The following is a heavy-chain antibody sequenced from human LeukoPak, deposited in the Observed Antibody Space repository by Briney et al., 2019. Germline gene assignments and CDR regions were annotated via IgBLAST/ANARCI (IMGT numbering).Heavy chain of an antibody. CDR2: IYSGGNT. CDR1: GFTVGSNY. Sequence: GGSLRLSCVVSGFTVGSNYMSWVRQAPGKGLEWVSAIYSGGNTYYADSVKGRFTISRDNSKNTHYLQMNSLRADDRAVYYCVRDRWYCCGWYNYAFDIWGQGTMVTVSS. J-gene: IGHJ3*02. D-gene: IGHD6-19*01. V-gene: IGHV3-66*01. CDR3: VRDRWYCCGWYNYAFDI.